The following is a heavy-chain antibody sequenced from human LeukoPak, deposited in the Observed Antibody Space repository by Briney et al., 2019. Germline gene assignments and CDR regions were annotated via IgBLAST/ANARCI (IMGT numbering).Heavy chain of an antibody. CDR1: GYSFTNYW. J-gene: IGHJ4*02. CDR3: ARGGYYYDTSGYYGLDY. Sequence: GESLKISCKGSGYSFTNYWIGWVRQMPGKGLEWMGIIYPGDSDTRYSPSFQGQVTMSADKSISTAYLQWSSLKASDTAMYYCARGGYYYDTSGYYGLDYWGQGTLVTVSS. V-gene: IGHV5-51*01. CDR2: IYPGDSDT. D-gene: IGHD3-22*01.